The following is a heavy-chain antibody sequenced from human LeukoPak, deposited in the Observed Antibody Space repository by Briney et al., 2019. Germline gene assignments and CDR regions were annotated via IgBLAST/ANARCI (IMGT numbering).Heavy chain of an antibody. CDR3: ARRRRSSTSRPFDY. D-gene: IGHD2-2*01. CDR2: INHSGST. V-gene: IGHV4-34*01. Sequence: SETLSLTCAVYGGSFSGYYWSWIRQPPGKGLEWIGEINHSGSTNYNPSLKSRVTISVDTSKNQFSLKLSSVTAADTAVYYCARRRRSSTSRPFDYWGQGTLVTVSS. J-gene: IGHJ4*02. CDR1: GGSFSGYY.